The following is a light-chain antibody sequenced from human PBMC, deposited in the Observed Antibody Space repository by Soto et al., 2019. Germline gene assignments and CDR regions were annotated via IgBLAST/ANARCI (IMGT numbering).Light chain of an antibody. V-gene: IGKV4-1*01. J-gene: IGKJ3*01. CDR2: WAS. Sequence: DFVMSQSPDSLTVSLRERATINCKSSQSVLWSNNKNYLAWYQQKPGQPPKLLIYWASTRESGVPDRFSGSGSGTDFTLTINGLQAEDVAVYFCQQYHTTPFTFGPGTKVDIK. CDR1: QSVLWSNNKNY. CDR3: QQYHTTPFT.